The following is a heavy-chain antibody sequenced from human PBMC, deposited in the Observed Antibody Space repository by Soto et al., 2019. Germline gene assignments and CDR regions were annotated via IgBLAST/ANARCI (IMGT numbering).Heavy chain of an antibody. D-gene: IGHD6-6*01. Sequence: QVQLVQSGAEVKKPGASVKVSCKASGYTFTGYFMHWVRQAPGKGLGWMGWINPNSGGTNYAQKFQGRVTMTRDTSISTAYMELSRLRSDDTAVYYCARGGVYSSSSGWFDPWGQGTLVTVSS. CDR3: ARGGVYSSSSGWFDP. CDR2: INPNSGGT. V-gene: IGHV1-2*02. J-gene: IGHJ5*02. CDR1: GYTFTGYF.